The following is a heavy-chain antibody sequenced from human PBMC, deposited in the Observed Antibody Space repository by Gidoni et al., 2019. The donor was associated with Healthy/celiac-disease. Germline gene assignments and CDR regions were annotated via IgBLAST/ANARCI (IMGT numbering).Heavy chain of an antibody. V-gene: IGHV4-34*01. CDR3: ARYLIRGYYYMDV. CDR2: INHSVST. J-gene: IGHJ6*03. D-gene: IGHD3-10*01. Sequence: QVQLQQWGAGLLKPSATLSLTCAVYGGSFSGYYWSWIRQPRGKGLEWIGEINHSVSTNYNPSLKSRVTISVDTSKNQFSLKLSSVTAADTAVYYCARYLIRGYYYMDVWGKGTTVTVSS. CDR1: GGSFSGYY.